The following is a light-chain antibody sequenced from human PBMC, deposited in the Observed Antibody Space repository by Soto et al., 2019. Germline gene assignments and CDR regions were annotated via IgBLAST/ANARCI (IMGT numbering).Light chain of an antibody. J-gene: IGLJ2*01. CDR1: NIAGKS. V-gene: IGLV3-21*04. CDR3: QVWGSPADPYVL. Sequence: SYELTQTPSVSVAPGKTARVSCGGNNIAGKSGHWYQLKEGQAPVLIIYNDDDRPSGIPERFSGSKSGNTATLTVSWVEAGDEADYFCQVWGSPADPYVLFGGGTKLTVL. CDR2: NDD.